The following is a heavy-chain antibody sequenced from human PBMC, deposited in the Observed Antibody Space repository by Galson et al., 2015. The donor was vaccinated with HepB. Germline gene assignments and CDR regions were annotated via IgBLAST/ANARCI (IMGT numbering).Heavy chain of an antibody. Sequence: SLRLSCAASGFTFSNYGMHWVRQAPGKGLEWVAYIQYNGFTKYYGDSVTGRFTISRDNSKNTPYLQMNSLRPEDTALYHCARNTPASGYHGLHYGGQGTLVTVSS. CDR2: IQYNGFTK. D-gene: IGHD6-25*01. CDR3: ARNTPASGYHGLHY. CDR1: GFTFSNYG. J-gene: IGHJ4*02. V-gene: IGHV3-30*02.